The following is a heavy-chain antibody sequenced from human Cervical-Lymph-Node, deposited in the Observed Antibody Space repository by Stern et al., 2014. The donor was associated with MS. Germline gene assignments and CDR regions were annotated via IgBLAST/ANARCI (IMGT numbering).Heavy chain of an antibody. J-gene: IGHJ4*02. CDR3: ARERGYYESSGYYAMKDGY. Sequence: QMQLVQSGAEVKKPGASVKVSCKASGYTFTSYGISWVRQAPGQGLEYMGWISAYNGHTNYAQRFQGRGAITTDPSTTTAYMELRSLRSDDTAIYYCARERGYYESSGYYAMKDGYWGQGTPVTVSS. CDR1: GYTFTSYG. V-gene: IGHV1-18*01. CDR2: ISAYNGHT. D-gene: IGHD3-22*01.